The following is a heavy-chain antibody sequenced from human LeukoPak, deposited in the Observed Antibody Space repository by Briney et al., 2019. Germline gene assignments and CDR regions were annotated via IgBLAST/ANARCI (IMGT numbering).Heavy chain of an antibody. D-gene: IGHD3-10*01. J-gene: IGHJ4*02. V-gene: IGHV7-4-1*02. Sequence: GASVKVSCKASGYTFTSYYMHWVRQAPGQGLEWMGWINTGNPTYAQGFTGRFVFSLDTSVSTAYLQISSLKAEDTAVYYCARGVWFGELLLDYWGQGTLVTVSS. CDR1: GYTFTSYY. CDR2: INTGNP. CDR3: ARGVWFGELLLDY.